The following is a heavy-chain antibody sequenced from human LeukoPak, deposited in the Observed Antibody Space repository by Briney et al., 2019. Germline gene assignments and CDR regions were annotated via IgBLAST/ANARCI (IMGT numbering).Heavy chain of an antibody. CDR2: IYHSGTT. CDR3: ARDSSDYYWFDP. V-gene: IGHV4-38-2*02. CDR1: GYSFSSGYF. J-gene: IGHJ5*02. D-gene: IGHD4-17*01. Sequence: SETLSLTCTVSGYSFSSGYFWGWIRQPPGKGLEWIGSIYHSGTTYYNPSLTSRVTISVDTSKNQFSLELSSVTAADTAVYYCARDSSDYYWFDPWGQGTLVTVSS.